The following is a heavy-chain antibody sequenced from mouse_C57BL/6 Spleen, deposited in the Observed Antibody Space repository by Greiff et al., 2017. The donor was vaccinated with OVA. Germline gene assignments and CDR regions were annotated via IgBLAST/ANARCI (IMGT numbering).Heavy chain of an antibody. D-gene: IGHD3-3*01. Sequence: EVKLVESGGGLVKPGGSLKLSCAASGFTFSSYTMSWVRQTPEKRLEWVATISGGGGNTYYPDSVKGRFTISRDNAKNTLYLQMSSLRSEDTALYYCAREPGRYFDYWGQGTTLPVSS. CDR3: AREPGRYFDY. CDR1: GFTFSSYT. CDR2: ISGGGGNT. V-gene: IGHV5-9*01. J-gene: IGHJ2*01.